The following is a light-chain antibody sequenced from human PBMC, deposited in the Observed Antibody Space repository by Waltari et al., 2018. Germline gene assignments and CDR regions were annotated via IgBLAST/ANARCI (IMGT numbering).Light chain of an antibody. CDR2: GAS. Sequence: ASVGDRVTITCRASQGIGSWLAWYQQKPGKAPKLLVSGASTLQSEVPSRFSGSGSGTDFSLTINSLQPEDVATYYCQQATSFPLTFGGGTKVEIK. V-gene: IGKV1-12*01. CDR3: QQATSFPLT. J-gene: IGKJ4*01. CDR1: QGIGSW.